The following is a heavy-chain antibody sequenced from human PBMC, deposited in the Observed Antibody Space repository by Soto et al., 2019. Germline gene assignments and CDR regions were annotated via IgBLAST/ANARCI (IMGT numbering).Heavy chain of an antibody. Sequence: QVQLVESGGGLVKPGGSLRLSCAASGFTFSDYYMSWIRQAPGKGLEWVSYISSSGSTIYYADSVKGRFTISRDNAKNLLYLQMNSLRAEDTAVYYCARDPTNYYDSSGIGVFDYWGQGTLVTVSS. J-gene: IGHJ4*02. D-gene: IGHD3-22*01. V-gene: IGHV3-11*01. CDR1: GFTFSDYY. CDR2: ISSSGSTI. CDR3: ARDPTNYYDSSGIGVFDY.